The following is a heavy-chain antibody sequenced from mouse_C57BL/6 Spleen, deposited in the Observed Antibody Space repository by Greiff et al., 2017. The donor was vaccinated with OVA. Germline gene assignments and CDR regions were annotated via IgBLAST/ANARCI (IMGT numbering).Heavy chain of an antibody. CDR1: GFSLTSYA. CDR2: IWTGGGT. CDR3: ARSPHYDYDGAWFAY. D-gene: IGHD2-4*01. J-gene: IGHJ3*01. Sequence: VQGVESGPGLVAPSQSLSITCTVSGFSLTSYAISWVRQPPGKGLEWLGVIWTGGGTNYNSALKSRLSISKDNSKSQVFLKMNSLQTDDTARYYCARSPHYDYDGAWFAYWGQGTLVTVSA. V-gene: IGHV2-9-1*01.